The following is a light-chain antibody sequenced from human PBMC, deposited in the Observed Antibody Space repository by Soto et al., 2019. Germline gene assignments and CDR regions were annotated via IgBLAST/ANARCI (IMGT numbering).Light chain of an antibody. V-gene: IGLV2-8*01. CDR1: SSDVGGYNY. CDR3: HSRAANIKWV. Sequence: QSALTQPPSASGSPGQSVTISCTGTSSDVGGYNYVSWYQHHPGKAPRLMIYEVSKRPSGVPDCFSGSKSGNTASLTVSGVQAEDEAYYCWHSRAANIKWVLGGGIKLTAL. CDR2: EVS. J-gene: IGLJ3*02.